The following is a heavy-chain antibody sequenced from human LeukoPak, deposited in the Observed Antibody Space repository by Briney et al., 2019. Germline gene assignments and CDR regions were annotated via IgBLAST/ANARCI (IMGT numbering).Heavy chain of an antibody. Sequence: NSSETLSLTCTVSGGSISSTNYYWGWIRQPPGKGLEWIGSIYSDGTYYNPSLKSRIAMSVDTSKNQFSLSLRSVTATDTAVYYRARHYYAGSGTYRPFDYWGQGTLVTVAS. V-gene: IGHV4-39*01. CDR3: ARHYYAGSGTYRPFDY. J-gene: IGHJ4*02. CDR1: GGSISSTNYY. D-gene: IGHD3-10*01. CDR2: IYSDGT.